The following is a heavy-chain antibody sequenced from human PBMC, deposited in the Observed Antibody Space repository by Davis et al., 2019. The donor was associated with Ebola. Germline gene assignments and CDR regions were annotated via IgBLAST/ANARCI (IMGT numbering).Heavy chain of an antibody. J-gene: IGHJ5*02. Sequence: PGGSLRLSCTVSGVSISSSYWNWIRQPPGKGLEWIASISYSGSTNYNPSLKSRVTISVDTSKNQFSLNLSSVTAADTAVYYGARQWQRLAWFDPWGQGTLVTVSS. CDR2: ISYSGST. CDR3: ARQWQRLAWFDP. D-gene: IGHD6-25*01. CDR1: GVSISSSY. V-gene: IGHV4-59*01.